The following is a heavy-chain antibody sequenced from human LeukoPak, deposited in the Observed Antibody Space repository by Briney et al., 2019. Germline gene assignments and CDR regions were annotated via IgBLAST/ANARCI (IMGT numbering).Heavy chain of an antibody. CDR1: GFTFSSYW. D-gene: IGHD6-13*01. CDR3: VRAAAASFDY. Sequence: GGSLRLSCAASGFTFSSYWMHWVRQAPGKGLVWVSRTNSDGSSISYADSVKGRFTISRDNAKNTLYLQMSSLRAEDTAVYYCVRAAAASFDYWGQGTLVTVSS. J-gene: IGHJ4*02. V-gene: IGHV3-74*01. CDR2: TNSDGSSI.